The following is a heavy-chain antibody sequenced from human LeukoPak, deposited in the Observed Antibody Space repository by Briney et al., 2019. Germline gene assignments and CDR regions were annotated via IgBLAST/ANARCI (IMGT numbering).Heavy chain of an antibody. D-gene: IGHD6-13*01. CDR3: ATPVGQQLVEDWFDP. CDR1: GFTFSSYA. V-gene: IGHV3-23*01. J-gene: IGHJ5*02. Sequence: GGSLRLSCAASGFTFSSYAMSWVRQAPGKGLEWVSAISGSGGSTYYADSVKGRSTISRDNSKNTLYLQMNSLRAEDTAVYYCATPVGQQLVEDWFDPWGQGTLVTVSS. CDR2: ISGSGGST.